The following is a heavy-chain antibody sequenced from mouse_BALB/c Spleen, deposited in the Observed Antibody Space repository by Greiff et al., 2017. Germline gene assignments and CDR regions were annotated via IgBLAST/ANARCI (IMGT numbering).Heavy chain of an antibody. V-gene: IGHV2-9*02. J-gene: IGHJ4*01. D-gene: IGHD1-1*01. Sequence: QVQLKESGPGLVAPSQSLSITCTVSGFSLTSYGVHWVRQPPGKGLEWLGVIWAGGSTNYNSALMSRLSISKDNSKSQVFLKMNSLQTDDTAMYYCASPITTVVAGDDAMDYWGQGTSVTVSS. CDR1: GFSLTSYG. CDR2: IWAGGST. CDR3: ASPITTVVAGDDAMDY.